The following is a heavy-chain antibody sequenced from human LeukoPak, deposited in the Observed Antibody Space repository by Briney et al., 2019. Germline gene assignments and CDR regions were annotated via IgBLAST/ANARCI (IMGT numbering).Heavy chain of an antibody. J-gene: IGHJ4*02. CDR3: ARGPRIAARRGFNY. CDR1: GGSISTYY. D-gene: IGHD6-6*01. Sequence: SETLSLTCTVSGGSISTYYWNWIRQPPGKGLEWIGYIYHSGSTNYNPSLQSRVTISVDTSKNQFSLNLNSVTAADTAVYYCARGPRIAARRGFNYWGQGTLVTVSS. CDR2: IYHSGST. V-gene: IGHV4-59*12.